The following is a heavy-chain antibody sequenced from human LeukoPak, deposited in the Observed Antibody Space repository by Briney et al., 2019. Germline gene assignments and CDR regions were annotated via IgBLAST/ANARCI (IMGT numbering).Heavy chain of an antibody. V-gene: IGHV1-2*04. Sequence: ASVKVSCKASGYTFTGYYMHWVRQALGQGLEWMGWINPNSGGTNYAQKFQGWVTMTRDTSISTTYMELSRLRSDDTAVYYCARAQDYYGSGSYSDENWFDPWGQGTLVTVSS. CDR3: ARAQDYYGSGSYSDENWFDP. J-gene: IGHJ5*02. CDR1: GYTFTGYY. CDR2: INPNSGGT. D-gene: IGHD3-10*01.